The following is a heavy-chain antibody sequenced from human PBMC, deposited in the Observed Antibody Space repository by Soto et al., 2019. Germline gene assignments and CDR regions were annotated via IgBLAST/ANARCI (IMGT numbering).Heavy chain of an antibody. CDR3: AREAAMVTDYYYYGMDV. CDR1: GGSISSGGYY. Sequence: SETLSLTCTVSGGSISSGGYYWSWIRQHPGKGLEWIGYIYYSGSTYYNPSLKSRVTISVDTSKNQFSLKPSSVTAADTAVYYCAREAAMVTDYYYYGMDVWGQGATVTVSS. V-gene: IGHV4-31*02. J-gene: IGHJ6*02. CDR2: IYYSGST. D-gene: IGHD5-18*01.